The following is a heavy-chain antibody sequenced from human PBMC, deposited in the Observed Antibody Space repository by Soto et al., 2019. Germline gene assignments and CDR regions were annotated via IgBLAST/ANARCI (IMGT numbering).Heavy chain of an antibody. CDR2: VSYNGSIK. V-gene: IGHV3-30*03. D-gene: IGHD5-18*01. CDR1: GVTFSNYA. J-gene: IGHJ4*02. CDR3: ATNSYGYVSTYYFDY. Sequence: GGSLRLSCAASGVTFSNYAMSWVRQAPGKGLEWVAVVSYNGSIKYYADSVKGRFTTSRDNSKNTLYLQMNSLRAEDTAVYYCATNSYGYVSTYYFDYWGQGTLVTVSS.